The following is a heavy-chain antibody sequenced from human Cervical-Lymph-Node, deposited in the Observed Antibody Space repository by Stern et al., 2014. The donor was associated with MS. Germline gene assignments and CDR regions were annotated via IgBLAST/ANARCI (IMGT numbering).Heavy chain of an antibody. CDR2: ISSSNSYI. CDR3: ARGRGYRGYEY. Sequence: EVQLVESGGGLVKPGGSLRLSCAASGFTFSSYNMNWVRQAPGKGLEWVSSISSSNSYIYYADSMKGRFTISRDNAKNSLFLQMNSLRAEDTAVYYCARGRGYRGYEYWGQGTLVTVSS. D-gene: IGHD5-12*01. J-gene: IGHJ4*02. V-gene: IGHV3-21*01. CDR1: GFTFSSYN.